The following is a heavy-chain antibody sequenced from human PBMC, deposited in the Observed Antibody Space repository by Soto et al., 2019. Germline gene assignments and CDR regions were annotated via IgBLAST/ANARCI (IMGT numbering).Heavy chain of an antibody. CDR3: ARTSRTLNWGGNHGLFDY. CDR1: GFTFSSYS. V-gene: IGHV3-21*01. Sequence: GGSLRLSCAASGFTFSSYSMNWVRQAPGKGLEWVSSISSSSSYIYYADSLKGRFTISRDNAKNSLYLQMNSLRAEDTAVYYCARTSRTLNWGGNHGLFDYWGQGTLVTVSS. J-gene: IGHJ4*02. D-gene: IGHD3-16*01. CDR2: ISSSSSYI.